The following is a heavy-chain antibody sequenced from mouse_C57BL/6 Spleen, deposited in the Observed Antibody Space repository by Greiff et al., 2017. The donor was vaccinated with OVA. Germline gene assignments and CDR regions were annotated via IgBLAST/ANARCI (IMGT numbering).Heavy chain of an antibody. J-gene: IGHJ1*03. V-gene: IGHV1-18*01. D-gene: IGHD1-1*01. Sequence: EVKLVESGPELVKPGASVKIPCKASGYTFTDYNMDWVKQSHGKSLEWIGDINPNNGGTIYNQKFKGKATLTVDKSSSTAYMELRSLTSEDTAVYYCASYYYGSSYEGRYWYFDVWGTGTTVTVSS. CDR1: GYTFTDYN. CDR3: ASYYYGSSYEGRYWYFDV. CDR2: INPNNGGT.